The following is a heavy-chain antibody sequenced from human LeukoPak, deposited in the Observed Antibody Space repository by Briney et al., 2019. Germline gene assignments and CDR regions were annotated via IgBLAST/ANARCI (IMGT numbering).Heavy chain of an antibody. CDR1: GGSFSTYY. V-gene: IGHV4-59*01. D-gene: IGHD1-26*01. Sequence: PSETLSLTCTVSGGSFSTYYWSWIRQPPGKGLEWIGYIYYSGGTNYNPCLKSRVTISVDTSKNQFSMKLSSVTAADTAVYYCARDVGRGYYFDYWGQGTLVTVSS. J-gene: IGHJ4*02. CDR3: ARDVGRGYYFDY. CDR2: IYYSGGT.